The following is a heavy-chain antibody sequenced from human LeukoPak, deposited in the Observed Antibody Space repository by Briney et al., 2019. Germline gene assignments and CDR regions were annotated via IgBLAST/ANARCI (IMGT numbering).Heavy chain of an antibody. CDR2: INPNSGDR. CDR3: AREGAYSSSWLQGCRFDP. Sequence: ASVKVSCKASGYTFSGFYIHWVREAPGQGLEWMGWINPNSGDRNYAQKFQGRVTLTRDTSINTAYMEVSSLRSDDTAKYFCAREGAYSSSWLQGCRFDPWGQGTLVTVSS. D-gene: IGHD6-13*01. J-gene: IGHJ5*02. CDR1: GYTFSGFY. V-gene: IGHV1-2*02.